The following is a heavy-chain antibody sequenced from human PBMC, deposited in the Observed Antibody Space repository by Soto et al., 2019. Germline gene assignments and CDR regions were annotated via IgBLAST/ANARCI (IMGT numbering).Heavy chain of an antibody. D-gene: IGHD6-6*01. CDR1: GFAFSNYA. CDR3: AKDRTVAARNFDY. V-gene: IGHV3-23*01. J-gene: IGHJ4*02. Sequence: GGSLRLSCTASGFAFSNYAMGWVRQAPGKGLEWVSSISTSIDATYYADSVKGRLTISRDDSKNTLYLQMNSLRAEDSAVYYCAKDRTVAARNFDYWGQGTQVTVSS. CDR2: ISTSIDAT.